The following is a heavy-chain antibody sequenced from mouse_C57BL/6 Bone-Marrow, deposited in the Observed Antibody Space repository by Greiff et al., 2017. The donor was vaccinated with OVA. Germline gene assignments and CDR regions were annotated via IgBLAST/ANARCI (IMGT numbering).Heavy chain of an antibody. CDR3: ARQGCYYYGSSSYAMDY. CDR2: ISNLAYSI. J-gene: IGHJ4*01. V-gene: IGHV5-15*01. D-gene: IGHD1-1*01. Sequence: DVKLVESGGGLVQPGGSLKLSCAASGFTFSDYGMAWVRQAPRKGPEWVAFISNLAYSIYYADTVTGRFTISRENAKNTLYLEMSSLRSEDTAMYYCARQGCYYYGSSSYAMDYWGQGTSVTVSS. CDR1: GFTFSDYG.